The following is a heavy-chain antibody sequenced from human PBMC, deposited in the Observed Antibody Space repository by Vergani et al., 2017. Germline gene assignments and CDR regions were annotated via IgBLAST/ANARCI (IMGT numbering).Heavy chain of an antibody. CDR1: GFTVSSNY. V-gene: IGHV3-66*02. J-gene: IGHJ3*02. Sequence: EVQLVESGGGLVQPGGSLRLSCAASGFTVSSNYMSWVRQAPGKGLEWVSVIYSGGSTYYADSVKGRFTISRDNSKNTLYLQMNSLRAEDTAVYYCARDRPWNYDFWSGWGNNAFDIWGQGTMVTVSS. CDR3: ARDRPWNYDFWSGWGNNAFDI. CDR2: IYSGGST. D-gene: IGHD3-3*01.